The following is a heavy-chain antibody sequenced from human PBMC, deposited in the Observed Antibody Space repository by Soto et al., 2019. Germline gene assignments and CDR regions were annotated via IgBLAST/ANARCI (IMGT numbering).Heavy chain of an antibody. Sequence: QVQLVESGGGVVQPGRSLRLSCAASGFTFSSYGMHWVRQAPGKGLEWVAVISYDGSNKYYADSVKGRFTISRDNSKNTLYLQMNSLRAEDTAVYYCAKDYDSSGWDGMDVWGQGTTVTVSS. CDR3: AKDYDSSGWDGMDV. CDR2: ISYDGSNK. CDR1: GFTFSSYG. D-gene: IGHD6-19*01. J-gene: IGHJ6*02. V-gene: IGHV3-30*18.